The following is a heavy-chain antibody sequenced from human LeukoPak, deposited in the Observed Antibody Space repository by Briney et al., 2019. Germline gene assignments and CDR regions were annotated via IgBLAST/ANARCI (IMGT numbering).Heavy chain of an antibody. CDR1: GFTFSSYA. V-gene: IGHV3-23*01. CDR2: ISDSGGST. Sequence: GGSLRLSCAASGFTFSSYAMSWVRQAPGKGLEWVSAISDSGGSTYYADSVKGRFTISRDNSKNTLYLQMNSLRAEDTAVYYCAKEGRSTSWDYYYGMDVWGQGTTVTVSS. D-gene: IGHD2-2*01. CDR3: AKEGRSTSWDYYYGMDV. J-gene: IGHJ6*02.